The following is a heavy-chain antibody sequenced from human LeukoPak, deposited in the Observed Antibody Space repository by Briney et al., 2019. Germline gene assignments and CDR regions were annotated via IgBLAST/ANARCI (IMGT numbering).Heavy chain of an antibody. J-gene: IGHJ4*02. D-gene: IGHD3-22*01. V-gene: IGHV4-59*08. CDR1: GGSISSHY. CDR3: ARQIGYYDSSGSHYFDY. Sequence: PSETLSLTCTVSGGSISSHYWSWIRQPPGKGLEWIGYIYYSGSTNYNPSLKSRVTISVDTSKNQFSLKLSSVTAADTAVYYCARQIGYYDSSGSHYFDYWGQGTLVTVSS. CDR2: IYYSGST.